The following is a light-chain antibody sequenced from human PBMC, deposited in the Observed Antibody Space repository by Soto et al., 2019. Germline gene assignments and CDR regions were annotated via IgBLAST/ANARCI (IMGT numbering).Light chain of an antibody. V-gene: IGLV4-69*01. CDR2: LNSDGSH. J-gene: IGLJ2*01. Sequence: QLVLTQSPSASASLGASVNLTCILSSGHDAYAISWHQHQPGRGPRFLMKLNSDGSHIKVDGIPERFSGSSSGAERYLTISRLQSEDEADYYCQTWGTGMVFGGGTQLTVL. CDR3: QTWGTGMV. CDR1: SGHDAYA.